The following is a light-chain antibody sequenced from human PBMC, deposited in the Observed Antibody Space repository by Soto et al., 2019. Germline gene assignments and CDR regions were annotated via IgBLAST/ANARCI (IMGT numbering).Light chain of an antibody. CDR3: QQYDSYSWT. Sequence: DIQMTQSPSTLSAAVGDRVTITCRASQSISSWLAWYRQKPGKAPKLLIYDASSLESGVPSRFSGSGSGTEFTLTISSLQPDDFATYYCQQYDSYSWTFGQGPKVDIK. J-gene: IGKJ1*01. CDR1: QSISSW. V-gene: IGKV1-5*01. CDR2: DAS.